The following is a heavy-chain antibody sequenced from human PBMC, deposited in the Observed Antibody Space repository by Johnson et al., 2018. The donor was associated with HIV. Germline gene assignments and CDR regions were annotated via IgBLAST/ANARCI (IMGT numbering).Heavy chain of an antibody. CDR2: INWNGGSTI. CDR1: GFTFDDYG. V-gene: IGHV3-20*04. D-gene: IGHD3-22*01. CDR3: ARVGYYYDSSGYYPHGAFDI. J-gene: IGHJ3*02. Sequence: VQLVESGGGVVRPGESLRLSCAASGFTFDDYGMSWVRQAPGKGLEWVSGINWNGGSTIYYAASVKGRFTISRDNAKNSLYLQMNSLRAEDTAVYYCARVGYYYDSSGYYPHGAFDIWGQGTMVTVSS.